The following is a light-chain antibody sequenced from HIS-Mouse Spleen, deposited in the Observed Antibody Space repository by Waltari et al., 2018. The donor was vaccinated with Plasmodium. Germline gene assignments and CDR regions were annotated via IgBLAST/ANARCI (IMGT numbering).Light chain of an antibody. V-gene: IGLV2-11*01. CDR3: CSYAGSYTLV. CDR1: SSDACGFNS. CDR2: DVS. Sequence: QSALTQPRSVSGSPGQSVTISCTVTSSDACGFNSVSWYQQPPGKAPKLMIYDVSKRPSGGPDRFSGSKSGNTASLTISGLQSEDEADYYCCSYAGSYTLVFGGGTKLTVL. J-gene: IGLJ2*01.